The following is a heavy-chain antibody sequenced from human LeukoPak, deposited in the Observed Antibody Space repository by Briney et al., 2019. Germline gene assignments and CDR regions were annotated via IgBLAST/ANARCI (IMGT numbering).Heavy chain of an antibody. CDR2: IYHTGST. V-gene: IGHV4-59*02. CDR3: ASRKLGNDY. D-gene: IGHD7-27*01. J-gene: IGHJ4*02. Sequence: PSETLSLTCTISGGSVSDYYWSWIRQSPGKGLEWIGYIYHTGSTSYSPSLKSRVTISADTSQNQFSLKLSSVAAADTAVYYCASRKLGNDYWGQGTLVTVSS. CDR1: GGSVSDYY.